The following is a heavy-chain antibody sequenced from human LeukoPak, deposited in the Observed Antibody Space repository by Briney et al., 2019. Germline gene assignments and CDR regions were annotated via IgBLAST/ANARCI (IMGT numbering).Heavy chain of an antibody. CDR1: GFTFSSYS. V-gene: IGHV3-48*04. CDR2: ISSSSSTI. D-gene: IGHD6-13*01. CDR3: AREMLKDSSSHPFDY. J-gene: IGHJ4*02. Sequence: GGSLRLSCAASGFTFSSYSMNWVRQAPGKGLEWVSYISSSSSTIYYADSVKGRFTISRDNAKNSLYLQMNSLRAEDTAVYYCAREMLKDSSSHPFDYWGQGTLVTVSS.